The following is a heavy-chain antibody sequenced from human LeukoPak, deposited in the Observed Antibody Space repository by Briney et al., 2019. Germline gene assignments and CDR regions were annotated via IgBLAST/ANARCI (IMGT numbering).Heavy chain of an antibody. Sequence: GGSLRLSCAASGFIFKNFGMYWVHQAPGKGLDWVAFIRYDGSRTYYTDSVKGRFTISRDNSNNTLYLQMNSLRPEDTAVYFCAKDRSWGMNSAEYWGQGTLVTVSS. CDR1: GFIFKNFG. CDR3: AKDRSWGMNSAEY. J-gene: IGHJ4*02. D-gene: IGHD7-27*01. CDR2: IRYDGSRT. V-gene: IGHV3-30*02.